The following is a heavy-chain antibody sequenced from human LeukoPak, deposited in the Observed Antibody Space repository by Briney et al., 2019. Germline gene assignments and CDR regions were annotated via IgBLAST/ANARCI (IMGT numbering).Heavy chain of an antibody. D-gene: IGHD3-22*01. CDR1: GFTFSSYS. Sequence: PGGSLRLSCAASGFTFSSYSMNWVRQAPGKGLEWVSSISSSSSYIYYADSVKGRFTISRDNAKNSLYPQMNSLRAEDTAVYYCASTMTNWGDYWGQGTLVTVSS. CDR3: ASTMTNWGDY. V-gene: IGHV3-21*01. J-gene: IGHJ4*01. CDR2: ISSSSSYI.